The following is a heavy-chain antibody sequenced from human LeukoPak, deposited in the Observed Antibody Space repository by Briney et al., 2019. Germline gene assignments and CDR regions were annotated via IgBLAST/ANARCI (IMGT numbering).Heavy chain of an antibody. Sequence: GASVKVSCTVSGYTLTELSMHWVRQAPGKGLEWMGGFDPEDGETIYAQKFQGRVTMTEDTSTDTAYMELSSLRSEDTAVYYCATEGPGGLVVVPAAMGGGFDYWGQGTLVTVSS. CDR2: FDPEDGET. CDR1: GYTLTELS. CDR3: ATEGPGGLVVVPAAMGGGFDY. V-gene: IGHV1-24*01. D-gene: IGHD2-2*01. J-gene: IGHJ4*02.